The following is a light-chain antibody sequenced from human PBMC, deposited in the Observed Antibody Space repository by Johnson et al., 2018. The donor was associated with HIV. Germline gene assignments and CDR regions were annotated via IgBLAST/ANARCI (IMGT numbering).Light chain of an antibody. CDR2: ENN. CDR3: GTWYNSLSSYV. V-gene: IGLV1-51*02. Sequence: QSVLTQPPSVSAAPGQKVTISCSGSSSNIGNNYVSWYQQLPGTAPKLLIYENNKRPSGIPDRFSGPKSGTSATLGITGHHTGDEADYYCGTWYNSLSSYVFGTGTKVTVL. J-gene: IGLJ1*01. CDR1: SSNIGNNY.